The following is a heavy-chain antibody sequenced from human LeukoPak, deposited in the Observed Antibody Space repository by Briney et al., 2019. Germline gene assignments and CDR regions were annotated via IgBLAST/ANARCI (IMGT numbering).Heavy chain of an antibody. V-gene: IGHV4-59*01. J-gene: IGHJ4*02. D-gene: IGHD3-22*01. CDR2: IYYSGST. CDR1: GGSISSYY. CDR3: ARVYYDSSGYQHFDY. Sequence: SETLSLTCTVSGGSISSYYWSWIRQPPGKGLEWIGYIYYSGSTNYNPSLKSRVTISVDTSKNQFSLKLSSVTAADTAVYYCARVYYDSSGYQHFDYWGQGTLVTVSS.